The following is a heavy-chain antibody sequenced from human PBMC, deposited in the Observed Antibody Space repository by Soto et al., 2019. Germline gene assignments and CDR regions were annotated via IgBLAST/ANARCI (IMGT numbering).Heavy chain of an antibody. V-gene: IGHV3-53*01. J-gene: IGHJ4*02. CDR1: GCTVSSNY. D-gene: IGHD2-15*01. CDR2: IYSGGST. CDR3: ASALGMCSGGSCPADY. Sequence: PGGSLRLCCAASGCTVSSNYMSWVRQALGKGLEWVSVIYSGGSTYYADSVKGRFTISRDNSKNTLYLQMNSLRAEDTAVYYCASALGMCSGGSCPADYWGQGTLLTVSS.